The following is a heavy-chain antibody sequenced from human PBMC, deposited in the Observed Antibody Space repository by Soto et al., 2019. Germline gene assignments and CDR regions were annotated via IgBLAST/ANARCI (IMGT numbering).Heavy chain of an antibody. V-gene: IGHV3-23*01. D-gene: IGHD3-16*02. J-gene: IGHJ3*02. CDR1: GFTFVNYA. CDR3: AKVGYDYIWGSYRGPDIFHI. CDR2: ISGGGGTA. Sequence: GSLRLSCAASGFTFVNYAMTWIRQAPGKGLEWVSAISGGGGTAYYADSVKGRFTISRDNSKNTLSLQMNSLRAEDTAVYYCAKVGYDYIWGSYRGPDIFHIWGQGTMVTV.